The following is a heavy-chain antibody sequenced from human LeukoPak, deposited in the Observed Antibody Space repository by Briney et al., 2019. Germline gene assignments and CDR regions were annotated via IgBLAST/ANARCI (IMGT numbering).Heavy chain of an antibody. CDR1: GGSFSGYY. J-gene: IGHJ6*03. CDR2: INHRGST. D-gene: IGHD3-3*01. Sequence: SETLSLTYAVYGGSFSGYYWGWVRQPRGGGRGWTGEINHRGSTNYNPSLKSRVTISVDTSKNQFSLKLSSVTAADTAVYYCARVGPSLEWLANYYYYYMDVWGKGTTVTVSS. CDR3: ARVGPSLEWLANYYYYYMDV. V-gene: IGHV4-34*01.